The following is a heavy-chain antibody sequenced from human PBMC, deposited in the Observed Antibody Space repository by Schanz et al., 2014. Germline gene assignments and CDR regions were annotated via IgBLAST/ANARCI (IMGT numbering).Heavy chain of an antibody. V-gene: IGHV3-23*01. CDR2: FIVDSGNT. Sequence: EVQLLESGGGLVRPGGSLRLSCAASGFTFSNYAMSWVRQAPGKGLEWVSGFIVDSGNTYYAGSVKGRFSISRDYSKNTLYLQMSSLRAEDTAIYYCAKLSSSGRLAGYFDYWGQGALVNVSS. J-gene: IGHJ4*02. CDR1: GFTFSNYA. CDR3: AKLSSSGRLAGYFDY. D-gene: IGHD6-19*01.